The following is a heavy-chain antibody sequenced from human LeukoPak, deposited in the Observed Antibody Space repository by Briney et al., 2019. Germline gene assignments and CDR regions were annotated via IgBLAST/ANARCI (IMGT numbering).Heavy chain of an antibody. D-gene: IGHD5-18*01. CDR3: ARGGYSSFDY. CDR1: GDSLSNNKVA. CDR2: TYYRSKWNT. V-gene: IGHV6-1*01. J-gene: IGHJ4*02. Sequence: SQTLSLTCAISGDSLSNNKVAWNWIRQSPSRGLEWLGRTYYRSKWNTDYAVSVKSRITINSDTSKNQFSLQLNSVAPEDTAVYYCARGGYSSFDYWGQGTLVTVSS.